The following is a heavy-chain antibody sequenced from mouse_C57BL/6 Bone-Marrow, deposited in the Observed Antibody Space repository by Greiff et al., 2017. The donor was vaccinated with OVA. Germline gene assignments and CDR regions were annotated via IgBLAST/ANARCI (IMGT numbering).Heavy chain of an antibody. J-gene: IGHJ1*03. CDR1: GYTFTSYG. V-gene: IGHV1-81*01. CDR3: ARSCCPFWYFDV. Sequence: EQRVESGAELARPGASVKLSCKASGYTFTSYGISWVKQRTGQGLEWIGEYYPRSGNTYYNEKFKGKATLTADKSSSTAYMELRSLASADSAVYFCARSCCPFWYFDVWGTGTTVTVSS. CDR2: YYPRSGNT.